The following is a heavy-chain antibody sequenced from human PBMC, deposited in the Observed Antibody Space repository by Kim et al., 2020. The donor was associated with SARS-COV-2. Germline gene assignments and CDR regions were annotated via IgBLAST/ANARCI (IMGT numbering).Heavy chain of an antibody. CDR1: GGSISSGGYY. Sequence: SETLSLTCTVSGGSISSGGYYWSWIRQHPGKGLEWIGYIYYSGSTYYNPSLKRRVTISVDTSKNQFSLKLSSVTAADTAVYYCASQASDGSCCDFDSWGQGTLVTVSS. J-gene: IGHJ4*02. V-gene: IGHV4-31*03. D-gene: IGHD2-15*01. CDR2: IYYSGST. CDR3: ASQASDGSCCDFDS.